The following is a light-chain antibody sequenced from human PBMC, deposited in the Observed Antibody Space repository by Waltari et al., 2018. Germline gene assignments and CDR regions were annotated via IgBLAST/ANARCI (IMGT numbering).Light chain of an antibody. Sequence: DIQMTQSPSTLSASVGDRVTIPCRARLNIIRYLAWYQQKPGSAPKLLIYKASSLESGVPSRFSGSGSGTEFTLTISSLEPDDFATYFCQQYDSEITFGQGTRLEIK. V-gene: IGKV1-5*03. CDR1: LNIIRY. CDR3: QQYDSEIT. J-gene: IGKJ5*01. CDR2: KAS.